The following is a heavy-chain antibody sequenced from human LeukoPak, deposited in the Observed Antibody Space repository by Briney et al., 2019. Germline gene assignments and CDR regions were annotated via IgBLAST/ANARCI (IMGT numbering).Heavy chain of an antibody. V-gene: IGHV4-39*01. J-gene: IGHJ4*02. CDR2: IYYTGST. CDR3: ARQGPEYASSYADH. CDR1: GGSISSSTYY. D-gene: IGHD6-6*01. Sequence: SETLSLTCTVSGGSISSSTYYWGWIRQPPGKGLEWIGSIYYTGSTYYNPSLKSRVTVSVDTSKNQFSLKLSSVTAADTAVYYCARQGPEYASSYADHWGQGALVSVSS.